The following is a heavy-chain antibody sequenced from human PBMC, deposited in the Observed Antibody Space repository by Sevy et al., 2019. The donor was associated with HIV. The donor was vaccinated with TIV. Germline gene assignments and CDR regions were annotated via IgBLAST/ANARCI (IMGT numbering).Heavy chain of an antibody. D-gene: IGHD5-12*01. Sequence: GGSLRLSCAASGFTFSSYAMSWFRQAPGKGLEWVSAISGSGGRTYYADSVKGRFTIPRDNSKNTLYLQMNSLRAEDTVVYYCAKHRGGYLYRYFDLWGRGTLVTVSS. CDR1: GFTFSSYA. CDR3: AKHRGGYLYRYFDL. CDR2: ISGSGGRT. J-gene: IGHJ2*01. V-gene: IGHV3-23*01.